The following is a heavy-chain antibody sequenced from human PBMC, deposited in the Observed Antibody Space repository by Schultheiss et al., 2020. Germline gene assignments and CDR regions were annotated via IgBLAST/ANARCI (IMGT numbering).Heavy chain of an antibody. CDR1: GGSFSGYY. V-gene: IGHV4-34*01. D-gene: IGHD4-17*01. CDR2: INHSGST. CDR3: ARDRATTTSSFDL. Sequence: SETLSLTCAVYGGSFSGYYWSWIRQPPGKGLEWIGEINHSGSTNYNPSLKSRVTISVDTSKNQFSLKLSSVTAADTAVYYCARDRATTTSSFDLWGRGTLVTVS. J-gene: IGHJ2*01.